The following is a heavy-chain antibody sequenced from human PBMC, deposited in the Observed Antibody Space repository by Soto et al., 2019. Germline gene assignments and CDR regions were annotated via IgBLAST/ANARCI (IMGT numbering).Heavy chain of an antibody. CDR1: GYSLTSYW. D-gene: IGHD3-22*01. CDR2: IYPGDSDT. V-gene: IGHV5-51*01. Sequence: PGESLKISCKGSGYSLTSYWIGWVRQMPGKGLEWMGIIYPGDSDTRYSPSFQGQVTISADKSISTAYLQWSSLKASDTAMYYCARYDYYDSSGSDYGMDVWGQRTTVTVS. CDR3: ARYDYYDSSGSDYGMDV. J-gene: IGHJ6*02.